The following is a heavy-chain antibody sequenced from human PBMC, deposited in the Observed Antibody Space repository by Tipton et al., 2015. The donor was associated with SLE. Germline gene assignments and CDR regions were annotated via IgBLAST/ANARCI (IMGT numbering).Heavy chain of an antibody. V-gene: IGHV1-69*15. CDR1: GGTFSSYA. J-gene: IGHJ4*02. CDR3: ARDREQQLFDY. Sequence: QLVQSGAEVKKPGSSVKVSCKASGGTFSSYAISWVRQAPGQGLEWMGRIIPIFATSNYAQKFQGRVTITADESTSTAYMELRSLRSDDTAVYYCARDREQQLFDYWGQGTLVTVSS. D-gene: IGHD6-13*01. CDR2: IIPIFATS.